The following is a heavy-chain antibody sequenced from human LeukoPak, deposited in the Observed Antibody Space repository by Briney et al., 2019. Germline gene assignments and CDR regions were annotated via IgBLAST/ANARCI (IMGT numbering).Heavy chain of an antibody. CDR1: GFTVSSNY. CDR3: ASLGVITMVRGVIIGPQSLPDY. V-gene: IGHV3-53*01. J-gene: IGHJ4*02. D-gene: IGHD3-10*01. CDR2: ICSGGST. Sequence: PGGSLRLSCAASGFTVSSNYMSWVRQAPGKGLEWVSVICSGGSTYYADSVKGRFTISRDNSKNTLYLQMNSLRAEDTAVYYCASLGVITMVRGVIIGPQSLPDYWGQGTLVTVSS.